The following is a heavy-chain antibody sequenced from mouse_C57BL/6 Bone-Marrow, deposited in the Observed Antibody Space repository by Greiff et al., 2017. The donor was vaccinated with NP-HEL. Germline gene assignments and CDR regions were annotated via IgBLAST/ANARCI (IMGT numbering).Heavy chain of an antibody. CDR3: ARWLNWEGY. CDR2: IYPGDGDT. CDR1: GYAFSSSW. Sequence: VQLQQSGPELVKPGASVKISCKASGYAFSSSWMNWVKQRPGKGLEWIGRIYPGDGDTNYNGKFKGKATLTADKSSSTAYMQLSSLTSEDSAVYFCARWLNWEGYWGQGTTLTVSS. V-gene: IGHV1-82*01. J-gene: IGHJ2*01. D-gene: IGHD4-1*01.